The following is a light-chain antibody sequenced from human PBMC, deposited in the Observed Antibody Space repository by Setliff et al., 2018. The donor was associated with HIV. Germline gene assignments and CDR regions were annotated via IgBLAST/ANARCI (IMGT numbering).Light chain of an antibody. J-gene: IGLJ1*01. Sequence: QFVLTQPASVSGSPGQSITISCTGTSSDVGSYNLVSWYQQHPGKAPKLMIYEVSKRPSGVSDRFSGSKSGNTASLTISGLQAEDEADYYCCSYASSSLSYVFGAGTKVTVL. CDR1: SSDVGSYNL. CDR3: CSYASSSLSYV. V-gene: IGLV2-23*02. CDR2: EVS.